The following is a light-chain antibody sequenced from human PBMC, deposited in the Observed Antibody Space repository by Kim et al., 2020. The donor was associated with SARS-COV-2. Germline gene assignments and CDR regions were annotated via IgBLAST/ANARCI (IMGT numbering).Light chain of an antibody. CDR2: EDP. CDR3: QAWDSNTWV. Sequence: SVSPGQTASISCSGDQLGDNYVCWYQQTPGQSPVLLIYEDPTRPSGIPVRFSGSYSGNTATLTISGTQAMDAADYYCQAWDSNTWVFGGGTQLTVL. J-gene: IGLJ3*02. V-gene: IGLV3-1*01. CDR1: QLGDNY.